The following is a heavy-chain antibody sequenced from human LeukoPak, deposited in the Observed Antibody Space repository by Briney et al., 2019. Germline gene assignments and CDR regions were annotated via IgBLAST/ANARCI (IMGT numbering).Heavy chain of an antibody. J-gene: IGHJ4*02. CDR1: GFTFSSYS. CDR2: ITSSSSYI. D-gene: IGHD3-22*01. Sequence: GGSLRPSCAASGFTFSSYSMNWVRQAPGKGLEWVSSITSSSSYIYYADSVKGRFTISRDNAKNSLYLQMNSLRAEDTAVYYCARHVVGVGFDYWGQRTLVTVSS. CDR3: ARHVVGVGFDY. V-gene: IGHV3-21*01.